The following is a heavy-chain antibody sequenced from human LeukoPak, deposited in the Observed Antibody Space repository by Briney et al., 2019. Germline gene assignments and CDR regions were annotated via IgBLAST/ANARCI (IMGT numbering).Heavy chain of an antibody. CDR3: ARQWVRSTYLDY. CDR1: GVSISSGDYY. D-gene: IGHD2-2*01. V-gene: IGHV4-30-4*08. Sequence: SETLSLTCTVSGVSISSGDYYWSWIRQPPGKGLEWIGYIYYSGSTYYNPSLKSRVTISVDTSKNQFSLKLSSVTAADTALYYCARQWVRSTYLDYWGQGTLVTVSS. CDR2: IYYSGST. J-gene: IGHJ4*01.